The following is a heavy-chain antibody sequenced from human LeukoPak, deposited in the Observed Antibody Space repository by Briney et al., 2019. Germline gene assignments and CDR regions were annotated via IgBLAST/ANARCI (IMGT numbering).Heavy chain of an antibody. CDR2: ITWNSGEI. D-gene: IGHD5-12*01. Sequence: PGGSLRLSCAAFGFTFDNYAMHWVRQAPGKGLEWVSGITWNSGEIDYADSVKGRFTISRDNGKTSLSLQMNSLTIEDTAVYYCAKDFETLSGSGALDIWGQGTTVTVSS. V-gene: IGHV3-9*01. CDR1: GFTFDNYA. CDR3: AKDFETLSGSGALDI. J-gene: IGHJ3*02.